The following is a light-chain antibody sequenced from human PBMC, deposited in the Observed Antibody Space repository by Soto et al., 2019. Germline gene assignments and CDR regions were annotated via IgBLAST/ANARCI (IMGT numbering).Light chain of an antibody. V-gene: IGKV3-11*01. CDR2: YMS. CDR3: HQRQSWPRT. CDR1: QYVGSR. Sequence: EILLTQSPGTPSLSPGETAPLSLMASQYVGSRLAWYQHKPGQAPRLLIYYMSKRATGIPARFSGRGSGTDFTLTISSLAPDDFAIYYCHQRQSWPRTFGQGTKVDIK. J-gene: IGKJ1*01.